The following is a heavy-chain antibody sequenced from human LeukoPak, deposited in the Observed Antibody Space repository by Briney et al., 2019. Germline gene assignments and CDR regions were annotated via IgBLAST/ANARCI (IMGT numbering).Heavy chain of an antibody. CDR2: ISSSGSTI. CDR3: ARAEWELPGF. Sequence: GGSLRLSCAASGFTFSSYEMNWVRQAPGKGLEWVSYISSSGSTIYYADSVKGRFTISRDNAKNSLYLQMNSLRAEDTAVYYCARAEWELPGFWGQGTPVTVSS. J-gene: IGHJ4*02. D-gene: IGHD1-26*01. CDR1: GFTFSSYE. V-gene: IGHV3-48*03.